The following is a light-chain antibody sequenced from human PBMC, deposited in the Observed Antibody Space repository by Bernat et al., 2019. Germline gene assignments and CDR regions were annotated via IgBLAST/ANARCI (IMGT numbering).Light chain of an antibody. CDR3: TTWDASVSAWV. Sequence: QSVLTHPPSASGTPGQWVTISCSGGSSNIGSTVVYWYQQLPGTAPKLLISMNNQRPSGLPGRFSGSKSGTSGSLAISGLRSEDEADYYCTTWDASVSAWVFGGGTKLTV. CDR2: MNN. J-gene: IGLJ3*02. CDR1: SSNIGSTV. V-gene: IGLV1-47*01.